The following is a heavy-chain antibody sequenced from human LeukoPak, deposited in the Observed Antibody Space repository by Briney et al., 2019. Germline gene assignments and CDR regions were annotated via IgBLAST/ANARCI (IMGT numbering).Heavy chain of an antibody. J-gene: IGHJ4*02. V-gene: IGHV4-59*01. CDR2: IYNSGST. Sequence: SETLSLTSTVSGGSFSDYYSTWIRQPPGKGLEWIGLIYNSGSTNYNPSLKSRVTISVDTSKNQFSLKLSSVTAADTAVYYCAREFTDWGQGTLVTVSS. CDR3: AREFTD. CDR1: GGSFSDYY.